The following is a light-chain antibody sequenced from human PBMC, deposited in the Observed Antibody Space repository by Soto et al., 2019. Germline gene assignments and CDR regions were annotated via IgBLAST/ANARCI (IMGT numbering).Light chain of an antibody. Sequence: DNVLTQSPGSLSLSTGQRVPVFCRGSPSVSSSSLAWYKQKPGQAPRVXMYGASSRATGIPDRFSGSGSGTEVTLTIRTLEPEDFAVYYCQQYSSLPRTFGQGTKVDIK. CDR1: PSVSSSS. CDR2: GAS. J-gene: IGKJ1*01. CDR3: QQYSSLPRT. V-gene: IGKV3-20*01.